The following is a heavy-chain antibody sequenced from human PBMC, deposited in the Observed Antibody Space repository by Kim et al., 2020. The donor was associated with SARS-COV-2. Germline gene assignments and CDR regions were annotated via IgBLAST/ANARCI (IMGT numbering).Heavy chain of an antibody. CDR2: ISAYNGNT. Sequence: ASVKVSCKASGYTFTSYGISWVRQAPGQGLEWMGWISAYNGNTNYAQKLQGRVTMTTDTSTSTAYMELRSLRSDDTAVYYCARAPSIAVAGTCDYWGQGTLVTVSS. J-gene: IGHJ4*02. CDR1: GYTFTSYG. CDR3: ARAPSIAVAGTCDY. D-gene: IGHD6-19*01. V-gene: IGHV1-18*01.